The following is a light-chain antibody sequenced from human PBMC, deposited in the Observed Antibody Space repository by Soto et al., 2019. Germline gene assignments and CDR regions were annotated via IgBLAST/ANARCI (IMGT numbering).Light chain of an antibody. Sequence: QSALTQPASVSGSPGQSITISCTGTSRDIGFFNYVSWYQQFPGNAPKLIIFEVTNRPSGVSNRFSASKSGNTASLTISGLKAEDGADYYCSYYTTRSTYVFGTGTKLTVL. CDR1: SRDIGFFNY. CDR3: SYYTTRSTYV. V-gene: IGLV2-14*01. CDR2: EVT. J-gene: IGLJ1*01.